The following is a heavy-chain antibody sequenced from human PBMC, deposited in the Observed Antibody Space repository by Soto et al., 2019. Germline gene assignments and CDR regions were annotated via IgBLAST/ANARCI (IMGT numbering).Heavy chain of an antibody. Sequence: GSLRLSCAASGFTFSSYSMNWVRQAPGNGLEWVSSISSSSIYIYYADSVKGRFTISRDNAKNSLYLQINSLRAEDTAVYYCARDYDILTCNNYDPYYYYRMDVWGRGTTVTLSS. CDR3: ARDYDILTCNNYDPYYYYRMDV. CDR2: ISSSSIYI. D-gene: IGHD3-9*01. V-gene: IGHV3-21*01. CDR1: GFTFSSYS. J-gene: IGHJ6*02.